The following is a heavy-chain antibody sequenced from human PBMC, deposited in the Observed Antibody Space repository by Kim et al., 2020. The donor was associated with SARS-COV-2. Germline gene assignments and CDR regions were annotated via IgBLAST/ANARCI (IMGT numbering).Heavy chain of an antibody. Sequence: GGSLRLSCAASGFTFSSYAMHWVSQAPGKGLEWVAVISYDGSNKYYADTVKGRFTITRDNSKNTLYLQMNSLRAEDTAVYYCARGKGRANYYYGMDVWGQANTDTVS. J-gene: IGHJ6*02. CDR1: GFTFSSYA. V-gene: IGHV3-30-3*01. CDR2: ISYDGSNK. CDR3: ARGKGRANYYYGMDV.